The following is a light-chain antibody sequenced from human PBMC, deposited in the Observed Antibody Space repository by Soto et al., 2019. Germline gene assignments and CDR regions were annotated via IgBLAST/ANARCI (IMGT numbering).Light chain of an antibody. J-gene: IGKJ1*01. CDR3: QQYLNRWT. CDR2: KAS. V-gene: IGKV1-5*03. Sequence: DIQMTQSPSTLSASVGDRVTITCRASQSISTWLAWYQQKPGKAPKLLIYKASSLEGGVPSRFSGSGSGTEFTLTISSLHADDFATYYCQQYLNRWTFGQGTKVEIK. CDR1: QSISTW.